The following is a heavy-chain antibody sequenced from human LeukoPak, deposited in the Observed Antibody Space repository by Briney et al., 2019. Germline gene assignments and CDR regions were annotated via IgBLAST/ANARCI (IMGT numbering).Heavy chain of an antibody. V-gene: IGHV3-53*01. CDR2: IYSAGAT. J-gene: IGHJ3*02. Sequence: TGWSLRLSCAASGFTVSDNYMTWVRQAPGKGLEWVSSIYSAGATHYAESVKGRFTISRDNSKNTLYLQMTNLRVEDTAVYYCARGVGQDAFDIWGQGTMVTVSS. D-gene: IGHD1-26*01. CDR3: ARGVGQDAFDI. CDR1: GFTVSDNY.